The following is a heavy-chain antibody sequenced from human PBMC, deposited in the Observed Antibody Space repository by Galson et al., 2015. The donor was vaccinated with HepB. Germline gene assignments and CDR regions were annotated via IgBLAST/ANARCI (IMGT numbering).Heavy chain of an antibody. D-gene: IGHD3-3*01. CDR1: GFTFDDYA. J-gene: IGHJ3*02. V-gene: IGHV3-9*03. Sequence: SLRLSCAASGFTFDDYAMHWVRQAPGKGLEWVSGVSWNSGSIGYADSVKGRVTISRDNAKNSLYLQMNSLRAEDMALYYCAKDNTIFVVALFQGAFDIWGQGTMVTASS. CDR3: AKDNTIFVVALFQGAFDI. CDR2: VSWNSGSI.